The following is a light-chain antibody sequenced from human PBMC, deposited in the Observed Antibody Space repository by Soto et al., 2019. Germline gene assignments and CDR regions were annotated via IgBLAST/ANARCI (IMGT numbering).Light chain of an antibody. Sequence: EIVLTQSPDTLSVSPGERATLSCRASQSISRTLAWYQQKSGQAPRLLISGASSRAADIPDRFSGSGSGTDFTLTINRLEPEDFAVYYCQQYDSSPRTFGQGTKVDIK. J-gene: IGKJ1*01. CDR1: QSISRT. CDR3: QQYDSSPRT. V-gene: IGKV3-20*01. CDR2: GAS.